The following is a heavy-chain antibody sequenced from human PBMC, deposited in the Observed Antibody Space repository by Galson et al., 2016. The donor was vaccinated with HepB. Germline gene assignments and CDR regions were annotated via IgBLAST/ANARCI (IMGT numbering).Heavy chain of an antibody. V-gene: IGHV3-15*01. CDR1: GFTFSKAW. Sequence: SLRLSCAASGFTFSKAWFTWVRQAPGKGLEWVGRIRPQRDRKTPVYAAHVEGRFTISRDDSKNTLYLQMNSLTTEDTALYYCYGHLDYWGRGTLVTVSS. D-gene: IGHD4-17*01. CDR3: YGHLDY. CDR2: IRPQRDRKTP. J-gene: IGHJ4*02.